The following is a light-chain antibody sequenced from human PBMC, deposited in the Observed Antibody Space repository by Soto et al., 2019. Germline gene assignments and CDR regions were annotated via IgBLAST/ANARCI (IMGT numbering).Light chain of an antibody. CDR2: GAS. CDR1: QSVSSY. CDR3: QQYASSIT. J-gene: IGKJ5*01. V-gene: IGKV3-20*01. Sequence: EMVMTQSPATLSVYPGERAALSCRSSQSVSSYLALYQQKPGQAPRLLIYGASSRATGIPDRFSGSGSGTDFTLTISRLAPEDFAVYYCQQYASSITFGQGTRLEIK.